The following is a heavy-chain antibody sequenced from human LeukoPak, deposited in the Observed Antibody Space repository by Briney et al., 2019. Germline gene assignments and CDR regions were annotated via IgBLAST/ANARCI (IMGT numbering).Heavy chain of an antibody. CDR3: ATFFDLWFGP. CDR1: GVSVSSGSYF. J-gene: IGHJ5*02. CDR2: IYHGGST. Sequence: PSETLSLTCTVSGVSVSSGSYFWSWIRQPPGEGPQWIGYIYHGGSTNYSPSLRSRVSISVDTSKNQFSLKLSSVTTADTAVYFCATFFDLWFGPWGQGTQVTVSS. V-gene: IGHV4-61*01.